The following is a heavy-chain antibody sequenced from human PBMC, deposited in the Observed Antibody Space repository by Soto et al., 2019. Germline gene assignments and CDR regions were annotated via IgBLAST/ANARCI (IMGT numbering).Heavy chain of an antibody. CDR1: GGSITSYY. D-gene: IGHD3-16*01. V-gene: IGHV4-59*01. CDR3: AREGGESSDGLYYFDS. CDR2: IHYRGTT. J-gene: IGHJ4*02. Sequence: PSETLSLTCTVSGGSITSYYWSWIRQPPGKGLEWIGFIHYRGTTHYYPSLKSRVTMSVDTSKNQFSLRLTSVTAADTAVYFCAREGGESSDGLYYFDSWGQGSLVTVSS.